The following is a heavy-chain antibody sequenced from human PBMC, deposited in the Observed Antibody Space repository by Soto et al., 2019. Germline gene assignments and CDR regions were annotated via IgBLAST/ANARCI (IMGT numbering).Heavy chain of an antibody. D-gene: IGHD5-12*01. V-gene: IGHV2-26*01. Sequence: QVTLKESGPVLVQPTETLTLTCTVSVFSLSNARMGVSWILLPPGKSLEWLAHILSNDEKSYSTSLKSRLTISKDTSKSQVVLTMTNMDPVDTATYYCARIVGYSGYDYEFAYWGQGTLVTVSS. CDR2: ILSNDEK. CDR1: VFSLSNARMG. CDR3: ARIVGYSGYDYEFAY. J-gene: IGHJ4*02.